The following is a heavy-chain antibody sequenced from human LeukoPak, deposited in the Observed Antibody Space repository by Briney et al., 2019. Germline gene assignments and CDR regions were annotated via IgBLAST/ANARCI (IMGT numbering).Heavy chain of an antibody. CDR3: ARGYYGSGSNYQRFDY. CDR1: GFTVGSNY. D-gene: IGHD3-10*01. CDR2: IYSGGST. Sequence: GGSLRLSCAASGFTVGSNYMSWVRQAPGKGLEWVSVIYSGGSTYYADSVKGRFTISRDNSKNTLYLQMNSLRAEDTAVYYCARGYYGSGSNYQRFDYWGQGTLVTVSS. J-gene: IGHJ4*02. V-gene: IGHV3-53*01.